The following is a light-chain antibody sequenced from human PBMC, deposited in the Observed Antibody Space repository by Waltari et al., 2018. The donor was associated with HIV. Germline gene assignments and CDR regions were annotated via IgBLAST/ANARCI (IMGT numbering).Light chain of an antibody. CDR3: YSLDKSRVHLGREKTV. V-gene: IGLV2-14*03. CDR1: GNDVGYYNY. Sequence: QSALTQPASVSGSAGQSVTISCPVSGNDVGYYNYISWSQQHPRKPPKCLIYDVDKRPSGISNRFFASKYGTAATLTISRSQADDLADYNCYSLDKSRVHLGREKTVIG. CDR2: DVD. J-gene: IGLJ6*01.